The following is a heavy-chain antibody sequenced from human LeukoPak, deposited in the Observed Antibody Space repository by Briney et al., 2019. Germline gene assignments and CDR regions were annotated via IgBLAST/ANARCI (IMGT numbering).Heavy chain of an antibody. J-gene: IGHJ5*02. V-gene: IGHV1-2*02. CDR2: INPNSGGT. D-gene: IGHD6-13*01. CDR1: GYTFTGNY. CDR3: ARDRIAAAGKYNWFDP. Sequence: ASVKVSCKASGYTFTGNYVHWMRQAPGQGLEWMGWINPNSGGTNYAQKFQGRVTMTRDTSISTAYMELSRLRSDDTAVYYCARDRIAAAGKYNWFDPWGQGTLVTVSS.